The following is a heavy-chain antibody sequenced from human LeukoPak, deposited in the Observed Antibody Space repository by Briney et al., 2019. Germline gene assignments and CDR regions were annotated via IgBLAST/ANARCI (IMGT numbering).Heavy chain of an antibody. J-gene: IGHJ4*02. CDR2: IHYDGSKK. CDR1: GFTFSTYG. D-gene: IGHD3-16*01. Sequence: GGSLRLSCVASGFTFSTYGIHWVRQAPGKGLEWVAVIHYDGSKKFYGESVKGRFTISRDDANNTVYLQVNNLRAEDTALYYCAKDMHILAHWGQGTRVTVSS. V-gene: IGHV3-30*02. CDR3: AKDMHILAH.